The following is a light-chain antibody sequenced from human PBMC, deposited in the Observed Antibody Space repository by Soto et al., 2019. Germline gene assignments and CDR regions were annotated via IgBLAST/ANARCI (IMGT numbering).Light chain of an antibody. CDR2: DAS. Sequence: EIVVTQAPRTLSLSPGERATLSYRASQTVGWNYLARFQQKPGQAPRLLSYDASSRATGIPDRFSGSGSETDFALSISRLEPEDPGVYYCRQYSYSPRTFGQGTKLE. J-gene: IGKJ2*02. CDR3: RQYSYSPRT. V-gene: IGKV3-20*01. CDR1: QTVGWNY.